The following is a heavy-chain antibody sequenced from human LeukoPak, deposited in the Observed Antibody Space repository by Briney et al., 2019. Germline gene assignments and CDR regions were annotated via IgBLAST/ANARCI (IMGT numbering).Heavy chain of an antibody. D-gene: IGHD4-11*01. CDR3: AGTTDYSSFLAF. CDR1: GDCVSSSSAV. Sequence: SQTLSLTCAHSGDCVSSSSAVWNWFRQSPSRGLQWLGRTYYRSKWHNEYAESVKSRISITSDTSKNQFSLQLNSVTPEDTAEYYCAGTTDYSSFLAFWGQGTLVTVSS. V-gene: IGHV6-1*01. CDR2: TYYRSKWHN. J-gene: IGHJ4*02.